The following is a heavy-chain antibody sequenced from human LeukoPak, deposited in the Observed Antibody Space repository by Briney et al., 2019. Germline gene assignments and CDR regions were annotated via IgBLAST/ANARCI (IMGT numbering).Heavy chain of an antibody. J-gene: IGHJ4*02. CDR2: INHSGST. CDR1: GGSFSNYY. D-gene: IGHD1-26*01. V-gene: IGHV4-34*01. Sequence: SETLSLTCAVYGGSFSNYYWSWIRQPPGKGLEWIGEINHSGSTNYNPSLKSRVTISVDTSKNQFSLKLSSVTAADTAVYYCARCSGSYKYWGQGTLVTVSS. CDR3: ARCSGSYKY.